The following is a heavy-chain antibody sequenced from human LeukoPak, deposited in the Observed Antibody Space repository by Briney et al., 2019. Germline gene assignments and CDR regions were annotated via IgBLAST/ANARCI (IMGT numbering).Heavy chain of an antibody. Sequence: SETLSLTCAVYGGSFSGYYWSWIRQPPGKGLEWIGYIYYSGSTYYNPSLKSRVTISVDTSKNQFSLKLSSVTAADTAVYYCARGKSMVRGVPSYFDYWGQGTLVTVSS. CDR2: IYYSGST. CDR1: GGSFSGYY. J-gene: IGHJ4*02. D-gene: IGHD3-10*01. V-gene: IGHV4-30-4*08. CDR3: ARGKSMVRGVPSYFDY.